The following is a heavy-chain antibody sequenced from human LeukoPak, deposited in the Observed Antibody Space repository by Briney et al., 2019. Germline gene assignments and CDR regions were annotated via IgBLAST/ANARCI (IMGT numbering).Heavy chain of an antibody. CDR2: INPNSGGT. Sequence: GASVKVSCKASGYTFTGYYMHWVRQAPGQGLEWMGWINPNSGGTNYAQKFQGRVTMTRDTSISTAYMELSRLRSDDTAVYYCARDIVVVPAAIGSYAFDIWGQGTMVTVSS. V-gene: IGHV1-2*02. CDR3: ARDIVVVPAAIGSYAFDI. CDR1: GYTFTGYY. J-gene: IGHJ3*02. D-gene: IGHD2-2*02.